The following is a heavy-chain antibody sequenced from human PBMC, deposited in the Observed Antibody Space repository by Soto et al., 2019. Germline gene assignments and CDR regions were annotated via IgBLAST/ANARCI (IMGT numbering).Heavy chain of an antibody. Sequence: GASVKVSCKVSGYTLTELSMHWVRQAPGKGLEWMGGFDPEDGETIYAQKFQGRVTMTEDTSTDTAYMELSSLRSEDTAVYYCAAQFIVGATRHWFDPWGQGTLVTVSS. D-gene: IGHD1-26*01. V-gene: IGHV1-24*01. J-gene: IGHJ5*02. CDR1: GYTLTELS. CDR3: AAQFIVGATRHWFDP. CDR2: FDPEDGET.